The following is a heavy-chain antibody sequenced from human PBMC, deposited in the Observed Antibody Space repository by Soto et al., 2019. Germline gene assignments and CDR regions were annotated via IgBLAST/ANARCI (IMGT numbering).Heavy chain of an antibody. V-gene: IGHV3-48*02. J-gene: IGHJ4*02. Sequence: GGSLRLSCAASGFSFSSYGINWVRQAPGKGLEWVAYISSSSYIYYADSVKGRFTISRDNAKNSLYLQMNSLRDEDTAVYYCARDSHYDSFRGDYWGQGTQVTVS. D-gene: IGHD3-22*01. CDR3: ARDSHYDSFRGDY. CDR1: GFSFSSYG. CDR2: ISSSSYI.